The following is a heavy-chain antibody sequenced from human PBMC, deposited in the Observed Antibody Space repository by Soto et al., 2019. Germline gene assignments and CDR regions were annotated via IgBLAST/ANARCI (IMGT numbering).Heavy chain of an antibody. D-gene: IGHD3-3*01. CDR3: ARHKLWSGYYWNWFDP. CDR1: GGSIGSSSYY. Sequence: QLQLQESGPGLVKGSETLSLICTVSGGSIGSSSYYWGWIRQPPGKGLEWIASMYYGGSTYHNPSLRSRVTRAADTSKNQFSLKLSSVTAADTAVYYCARHKLWSGYYWNWFDPWGQGTLVTVSS. V-gene: IGHV4-39*01. CDR2: MYYGGST. J-gene: IGHJ5*02.